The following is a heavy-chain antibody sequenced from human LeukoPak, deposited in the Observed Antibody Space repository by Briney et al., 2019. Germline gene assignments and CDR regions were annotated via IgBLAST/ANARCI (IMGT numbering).Heavy chain of an antibody. Sequence: SETLSLTCTVSGGSISSDTYYWGWIRQPPGKGLEWIGTIYYSGSIYYNPSLKSRVTISADTSKNQFSLKLSSVTAADTAVYYCASRPLAEVGLYRGVAFDIWGQGTMVTVSS. CDR2: IYYSGSI. V-gene: IGHV4-39*01. CDR3: ASRPLAEVGLYRGVAFDI. J-gene: IGHJ3*02. D-gene: IGHD3-16*02. CDR1: GGSISSDTYY.